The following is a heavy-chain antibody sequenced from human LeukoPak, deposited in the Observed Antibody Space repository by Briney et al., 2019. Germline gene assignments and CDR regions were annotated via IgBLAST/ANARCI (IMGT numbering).Heavy chain of an antibody. J-gene: IGHJ6*04. CDR1: GFTFTAYS. Sequence: PGGSLRLSCASSGFTFTAYSMNWVRQAPGKGLEWISFISSSGHYIYYADSLKGRFTISRDNANSSLYLQLSTLKAEDTAVYYCTRQWLRVMDVWGKGTTVTVSS. V-gene: IGHV3-21*01. D-gene: IGHD6-19*01. CDR2: ISSSGHYI. CDR3: TRQWLRVMDV.